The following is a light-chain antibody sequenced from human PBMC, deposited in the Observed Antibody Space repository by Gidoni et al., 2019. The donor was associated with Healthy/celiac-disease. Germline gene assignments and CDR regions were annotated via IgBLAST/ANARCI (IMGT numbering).Light chain of an antibody. CDR2: GAS. Sequence: EIVMPQSPATLSVSPGERATLSCRASQSVNSNLAWYQQKPGQAPRLLIYGASTRATGIPARFSGSGSGTEFTLTISSLQSEDFAVYYCQQYNNWPRTFGPGTKVDIK. CDR3: QQYNNWPRT. V-gene: IGKV3-15*01. J-gene: IGKJ3*01. CDR1: QSVNSN.